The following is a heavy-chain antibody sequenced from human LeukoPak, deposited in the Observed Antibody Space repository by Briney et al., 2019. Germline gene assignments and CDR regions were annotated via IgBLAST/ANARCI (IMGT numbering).Heavy chain of an antibody. CDR3: ARVVDIAAAGTGYFDY. CDR2: FDPEDGET. V-gene: IGHV1-24*01. Sequence: ASVKVSCKVSGYTLTELSMHWVRQAPGKGLERMGGFDPEDGETIYAQKFQGRVTMTEDTSTDTAYMELSSLRSEDTAVYYCARVVDIAAAGTGYFDYWGQGTLVTVSS. J-gene: IGHJ4*02. CDR1: GYTLTELS. D-gene: IGHD6-13*01.